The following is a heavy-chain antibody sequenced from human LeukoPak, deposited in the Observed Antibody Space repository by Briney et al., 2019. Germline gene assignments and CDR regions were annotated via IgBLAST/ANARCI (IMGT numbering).Heavy chain of an antibody. CDR1: GFTFSSYA. CDR3: AKGGGRRPYYYDSSGYPATDY. D-gene: IGHD3-22*01. CDR2: ISGSGGST. Sequence: PGGSLRLSCAASGFTFSSYAMSWVRQAPGKGLEWVSAISGSGGSTYYADSVKGRFTISRDNSKNTLYLQMNSLRAEDTAVYYCAKGGGRRPYYYDSSGYPATDYWGQGTLVTVSS. J-gene: IGHJ4*02. V-gene: IGHV3-23*01.